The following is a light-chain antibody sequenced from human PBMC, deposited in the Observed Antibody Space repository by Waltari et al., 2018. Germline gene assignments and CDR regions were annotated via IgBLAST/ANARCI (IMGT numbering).Light chain of an antibody. Sequence: QSVLTQPPSVSAAPGQKVTISCSGRRSNLGYYYVSRYHQLPGAAPKLLIYDNNKRPSGIPDRFSASKSGTSATLGITGLQIGDEADYYCATWDNSLSDVVFGGGTKLTVL. CDR1: RSNLGYYY. J-gene: IGLJ2*01. CDR2: DNN. CDR3: ATWDNSLSDVV. V-gene: IGLV1-51*01.